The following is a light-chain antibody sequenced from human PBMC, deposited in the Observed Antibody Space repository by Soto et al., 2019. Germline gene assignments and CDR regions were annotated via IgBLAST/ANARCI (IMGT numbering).Light chain of an antibody. CDR1: QKISNH. V-gene: IGKV1-39*01. CDR2: APS. Sequence: DIQMAQSPASLSASVGDRVTITCRASQKISNHLNWFQQKSGKAPRLLIYAPSTLQSGVQSRFSGSGSGTEFTLTISGLQPEEFATYYCQQGYSIPYTFGQGTKLEIK. CDR3: QQGYSIPYT. J-gene: IGKJ2*01.